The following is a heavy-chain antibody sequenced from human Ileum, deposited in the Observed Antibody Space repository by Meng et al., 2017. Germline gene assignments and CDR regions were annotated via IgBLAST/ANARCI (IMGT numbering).Heavy chain of an antibody. J-gene: IGHJ4*02. CDR3: VKGGWGNRFDY. Sequence: GGPLRLSCAASGFTFSTFAMTWVRQAPGKGLEWVSGFSNSGGNTYYAESVKGRFTISRDNSKSTLYLQMTSLRAEDTAVYYCVKGGWGNRFDYWGQGVLVTVSS. CDR1: GFTFSTFA. D-gene: IGHD4-23*01. CDR2: FSNSGGNT. V-gene: IGHV3-23*01.